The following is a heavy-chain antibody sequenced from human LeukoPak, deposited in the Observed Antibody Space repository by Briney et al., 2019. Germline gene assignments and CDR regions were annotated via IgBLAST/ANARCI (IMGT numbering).Heavy chain of an antibody. CDR1: GYSFTSYW. CDR2: IYPGDSDT. D-gene: IGHD2-2*01. CDR3: ARQRYCSSTSCYGRGHFDY. J-gene: IGHJ4*02. V-gene: IGHV5-51*01. Sequence: EESLKISCKGSGYSFTSYWIGWVRQMPGKGLEWMGIIYPGDSDTRYSPSFQGQVTISADKSISTAYLQWSSLKASDTAMYYCARQRYCSSTSCYGRGHFDYWGQGTLVTVSS.